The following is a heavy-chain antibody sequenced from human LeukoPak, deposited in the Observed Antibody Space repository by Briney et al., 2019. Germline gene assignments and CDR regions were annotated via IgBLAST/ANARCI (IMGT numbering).Heavy chain of an antibody. CDR3: AKGSYYYGSGSYYNGDY. CDR2: ISGSGGST. CDR1: GFTFSSYA. Sequence: GGSLRLSCATSGFTFSSYAMSWVRQAPGKRLEWVSAISGSGGSTYYADSVKGRFTISRDNSKNTLYLRMNSLRAEDTAVYYCAKGSYYYGSGSYYNGDYWGQGTLVTVSS. J-gene: IGHJ4*02. D-gene: IGHD3-10*01. V-gene: IGHV3-23*01.